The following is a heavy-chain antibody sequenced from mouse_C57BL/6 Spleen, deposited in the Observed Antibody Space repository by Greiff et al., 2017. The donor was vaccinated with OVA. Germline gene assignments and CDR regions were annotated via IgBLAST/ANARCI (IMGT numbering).Heavy chain of an antibody. Sequence: EVQVVESGGGLVKPGGSLKLSCAASGFTFSSYAMSWVRQTPEKRLEWVATISDGGSYTYYPDNVKGRFTISRDNAKNNLYLQMSHLKSEDTAMYYCARRGTYYSNLYYFDYWGQGTTLTVSS. J-gene: IGHJ2*01. CDR2: ISDGGSYT. CDR1: GFTFSSYA. V-gene: IGHV5-4*01. CDR3: ARRGTYYSNLYYFDY. D-gene: IGHD2-5*01.